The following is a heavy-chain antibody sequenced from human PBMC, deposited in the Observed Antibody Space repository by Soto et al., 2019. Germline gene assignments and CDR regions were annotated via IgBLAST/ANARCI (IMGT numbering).Heavy chain of an antibody. J-gene: IGHJ4*02. CDR3: ARKDYYDSGSYHFDY. Sequence: ASVNVSCKACGYTCSTFPMHGVRQPPGQNVEWMGWSNAASGDTGYSQNFQGGVTITRDTYTNTAYMELSGLRYEDTAVYYCARKDYYDSGSYHFDYWGQGTLVTVSS. CDR1: GYTCSTFP. CDR2: SNAASGDT. D-gene: IGHD3-10*01. V-gene: IGHV1-3*01.